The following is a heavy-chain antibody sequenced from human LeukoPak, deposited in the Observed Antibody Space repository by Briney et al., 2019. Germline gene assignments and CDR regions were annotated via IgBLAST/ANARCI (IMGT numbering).Heavy chain of an antibody. J-gene: IGHJ4*02. V-gene: IGHV1-2*02. CDR2: INPNSGGA. CDR1: GYTFTGHF. CDR3: ARALRTDILTTDY. D-gene: IGHD3-9*01. Sequence: ASVKVSCKASGYTFTGHFVHWVRQAPGQGFGWMGWINPNSGGAKYAQNFQGRVSMTTDTSISTAYMELSRLRSGDTAVYYCARALRTDILTTDYWGQGTLVTVSS.